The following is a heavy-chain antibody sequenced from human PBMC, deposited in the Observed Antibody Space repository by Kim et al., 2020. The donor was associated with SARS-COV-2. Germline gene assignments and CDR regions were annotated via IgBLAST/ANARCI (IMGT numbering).Heavy chain of an antibody. J-gene: IGHJ4*02. Sequence: GGSLRLSCAASGFTFSSYGMHWVRQAPGKGLEWVAVIWYDGSNKYYADSLKGRFTISRDNSKNTLYLQMNSLRAEDTAVYYCAKDQGYSSSWSDYWGQGTLDTVSS. D-gene: IGHD6-13*01. CDR3: AKDQGYSSSWSDY. V-gene: IGHV3-33*06. CDR1: GFTFSSYG. CDR2: IWYDGSNK.